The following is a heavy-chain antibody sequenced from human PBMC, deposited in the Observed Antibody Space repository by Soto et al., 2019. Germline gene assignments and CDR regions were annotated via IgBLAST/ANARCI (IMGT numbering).Heavy chain of an antibody. Sequence: QVQLVQSGAEVKKPGSSVKVSCKASGGTFSSYRINWVRQAPGQGLEWVGGIVPIYRTADYAQKFQGRVTITADESARTSYMELRILKTQDMAVYYCVRDSGAKLSSSWGQGTLVTVSS. D-gene: IGHD6-13*01. CDR2: IVPIYRTA. CDR3: VRDSGAKLSSS. V-gene: IGHV1-69*01. J-gene: IGHJ4*02. CDR1: GGTFSSYR.